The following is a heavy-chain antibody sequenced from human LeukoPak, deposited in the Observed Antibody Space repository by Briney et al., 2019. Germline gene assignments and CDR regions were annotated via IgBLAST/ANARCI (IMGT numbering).Heavy chain of an antibody. CDR3: AKDLPIVVVPAAIDYYYYGMDV. CDR1: GFTFSSYA. V-gene: IGHV3-23*01. CDR2: ISGSGGST. Sequence: GGSLRLSCAASGFTFSSYAMSWVRQAPGKGLEWVSAISGSGGSTYYADSVKGRFTISRDNSKNTLYLQMNSLRAEDTAVYYCAKDLPIVVVPAAIDYYYYGMDVWGQGTTVTVSS. J-gene: IGHJ6*02. D-gene: IGHD2-2*02.